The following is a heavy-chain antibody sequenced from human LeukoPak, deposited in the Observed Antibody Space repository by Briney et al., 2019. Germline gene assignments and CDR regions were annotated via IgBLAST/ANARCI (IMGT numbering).Heavy chain of an antibody. CDR3: TSAMVHINEY. CDR1: GFTFSNAW. D-gene: IGHD3-10*01. CDR2: IKSKTDGGTK. J-gene: IGHJ4*02. Sequence: GGSLRLACVAAGFTFSNAWMSWVRQAPGKWLEWVGRIKSKTDGGTKDYATTVKGRFTISRDDSKNTLYLQMNSLRTEDTAVYYCTSAMVHINEYWGEGTLVTVSS. V-gene: IGHV3-15*01.